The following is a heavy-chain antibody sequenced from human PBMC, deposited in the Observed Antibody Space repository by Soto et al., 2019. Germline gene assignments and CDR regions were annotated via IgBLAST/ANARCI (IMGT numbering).Heavy chain of an antibody. Sequence: ASVKVSCKASGYTFTSYGISWVRQAPGQGLEWMGWINPNSGGTNYAQKFQGWVTMTRDTSISTAYMELSRLRSDDTAVYYCARGHSSSWYVPSDYWGQGTLVTVSS. CDR3: ARGHSSSWYVPSDY. CDR2: INPNSGGT. CDR1: GYTFTSYG. V-gene: IGHV1-2*04. D-gene: IGHD6-13*01. J-gene: IGHJ4*02.